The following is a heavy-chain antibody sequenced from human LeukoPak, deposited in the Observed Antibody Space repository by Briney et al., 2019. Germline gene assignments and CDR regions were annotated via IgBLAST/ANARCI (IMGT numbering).Heavy chain of an antibody. CDR3: ANERSGYYDY. V-gene: IGHV4-30-4*08. D-gene: IGHD3-22*01. CDR1: GGSISSGDYY. J-gene: IGHJ4*02. CDR2: IYYSGST. Sequence: SETLSLTCTVSGGSISSGDYYWSWIRQPPGKGLEWIGYIYYSGSTYYSPSLKSRVTISLDTSKNQFSLRLSSVTAADTAVYYCANERSGYYDYWGQGTLVTVSP.